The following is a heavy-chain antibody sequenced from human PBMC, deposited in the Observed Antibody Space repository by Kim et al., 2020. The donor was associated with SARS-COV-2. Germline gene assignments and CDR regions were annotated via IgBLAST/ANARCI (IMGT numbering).Heavy chain of an antibody. CDR2: IIPVFGTP. Sequence: SVKVSCKATGYNFNRYVINWVRQAPGQGFEWMGCIIPVFGTPDYAPKFQGRVTITADESTNTAYMELSSLKSDDTAFYYCARERQIILDFWGQG. CDR3: ARERQIILDF. D-gene: IGHD6-25*01. CDR1: GYNFNRYV. J-gene: IGHJ6*02. V-gene: IGHV1-69*13.